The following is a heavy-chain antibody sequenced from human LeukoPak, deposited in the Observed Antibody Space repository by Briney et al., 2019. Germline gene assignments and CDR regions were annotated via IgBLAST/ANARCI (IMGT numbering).Heavy chain of an antibody. CDR3: ARVDIVGALDYYYGMDV. Sequence: GGSLRLSCAASGFTVSSNYMSWVRQAPGKGLEWVSVIYSGGSTYYADSVKGRFTISRDNSKNTLYLQMNSLRAEDTAVYYCARVDIVGALDYYYGMDVWGQGTTVTVSS. J-gene: IGHJ6*02. CDR2: IYSGGST. V-gene: IGHV3-53*01. D-gene: IGHD1-26*01. CDR1: GFTVSSNY.